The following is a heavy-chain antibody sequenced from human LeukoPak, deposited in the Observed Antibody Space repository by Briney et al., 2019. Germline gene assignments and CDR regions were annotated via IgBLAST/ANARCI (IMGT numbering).Heavy chain of an antibody. J-gene: IGHJ4*02. CDR3: AKGPRNIVVVTATRGFVDY. V-gene: IGHV3-23*01. CDR1: GFTFSSYA. Sequence: GGTLRLSFAASGFTFSSYAMSWVRQAPGKGLEWVSAISGSGGSTYYADSVKGRFTISRDNSKNTLYLQMNSLRAEDTAVYYCAKGPRNIVVVTATRGFVDYWGQGTLVTVSS. CDR2: ISGSGGST. D-gene: IGHD2-21*02.